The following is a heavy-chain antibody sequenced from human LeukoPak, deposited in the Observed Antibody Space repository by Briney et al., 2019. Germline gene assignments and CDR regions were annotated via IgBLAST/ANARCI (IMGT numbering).Heavy chain of an antibody. V-gene: IGHV1-46*02. D-gene: IGHD3-10*01. CDR3: ARDSGNFHYDMGV. Sequence: GASVTVSCTTSGYSFNSHHVHWVRQAPGQGLERMGVKFSHDGTTSYTQNFQGRLTMTRDTSTSTVYMELSSLRSEDTAVYYCARDSGNFHYDMGVWGQGTTVIVSS. J-gene: IGHJ6*02. CDR2: KFSHDGTT. CDR1: GYSFNSHH.